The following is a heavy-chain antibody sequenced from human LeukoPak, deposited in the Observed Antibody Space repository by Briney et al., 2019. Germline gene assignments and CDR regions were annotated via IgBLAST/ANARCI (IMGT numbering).Heavy chain of an antibody. CDR3: ARPWRSRLRATGYYYMDV. CDR1: GGSISSSNW. V-gene: IGHV4-4*02. D-gene: IGHD3-16*01. J-gene: IGHJ6*03. CDR2: INHSGST. Sequence: PSETLSLTCAVSGGSISSSNWWSWVRQPPGKGLEWIGEINHSGSTNYNPSLKSRVTISVDTSKNQFSLKLSSETAADTAVYYCARPWRSRLRATGYYYMDVWGKGTTVTVSS.